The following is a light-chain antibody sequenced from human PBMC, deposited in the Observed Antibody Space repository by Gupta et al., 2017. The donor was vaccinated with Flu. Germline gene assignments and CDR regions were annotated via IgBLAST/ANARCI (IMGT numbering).Light chain of an antibody. CDR1: SSDVGAYNY. J-gene: IGLJ2*01. V-gene: IGLV2-14*01. CDR3: MSYTTSGTLV. Sequence: QSALTQPASVSGSLGQSITISCTGTSSDVGAYNYVSWYQQYPGKAPKLLVYEVTSSLSDRLSASKSGNTASLTISGLQAADEAHYYCMSYTTSGTLVFGGGTNVTVL. CDR2: EVT.